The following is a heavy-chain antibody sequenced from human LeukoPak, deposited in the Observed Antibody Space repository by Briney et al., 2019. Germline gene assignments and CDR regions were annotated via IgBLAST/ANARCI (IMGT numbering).Heavy chain of an antibody. J-gene: IGHJ1*01. CDR2: INPNSGGT. CDR1: VYTFTGHY. CDR3: ARVEGGWDSSGYYFEYFQH. D-gene: IGHD3-22*01. Sequence: GASVNVSCKPSVYTFTGHYMHWVRQAPGQRLEWTGWINPNSGGTDYAQKFQGRVTMTRDTSISTAYMELSRLRSDDTAVYYCARVEGGWDSSGYYFEYFQHWGQGTLVTVSS. V-gene: IGHV1-2*02.